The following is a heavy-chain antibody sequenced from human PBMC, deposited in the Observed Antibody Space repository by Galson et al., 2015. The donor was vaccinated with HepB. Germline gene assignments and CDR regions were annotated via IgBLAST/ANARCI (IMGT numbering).Heavy chain of an antibody. Sequence: SLRLSCAASGFTFGDSYMSWIRQAPGKGLEWVSYISTTGRTVYYVPSVMGRFTISRDNAKNSVYLQMNSLRAEDTAIYYCAKDHYYDDSGYYSWFESWGQGTLVTVSS. J-gene: IGHJ5*01. CDR2: ISTTGRTV. D-gene: IGHD3-22*01. CDR1: GFTFGDSY. V-gene: IGHV3-11*01. CDR3: AKDHYYDDSGYYSWFES.